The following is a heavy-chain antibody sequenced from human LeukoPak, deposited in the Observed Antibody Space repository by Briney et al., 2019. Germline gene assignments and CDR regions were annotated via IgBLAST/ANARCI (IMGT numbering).Heavy chain of an antibody. CDR1: GGSFSGYY. V-gene: IGHV4-34*01. D-gene: IGHD6-13*01. CDR3: ARGSEQGDSSWYPRYFDY. Sequence: SETLSFTCAVYGGSFSGYYWSWIRQPPGKGLEWIGEINHSGSTNYNPSLKSRVTISVDTSKNQFSLKLSSVTAADTAVYYCARGSEQGDSSWYPRYFDYWGQGTLVTVSS. CDR2: INHSGST. J-gene: IGHJ4*02.